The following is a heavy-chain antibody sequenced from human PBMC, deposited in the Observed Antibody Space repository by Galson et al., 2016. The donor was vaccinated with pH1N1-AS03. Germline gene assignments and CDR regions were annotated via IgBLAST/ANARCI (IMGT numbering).Heavy chain of an antibody. D-gene: IGHD3-10*01. CDR2: IYPADSDA. Sequence: QSGAEVTKPGESLKISCKGSGSSFTNYWIAWVRQLPGKGLEWMGIIYPADSDARYSPSFQGQVTIAADTSNSTAYMQWNSLKASDTAMYYCARQRAGRAFDYGGQGAPVTVSS. CDR3: ARQRAGRAFDY. V-gene: IGHV5-51*01. CDR1: GSSFTNYW. J-gene: IGHJ4*02.